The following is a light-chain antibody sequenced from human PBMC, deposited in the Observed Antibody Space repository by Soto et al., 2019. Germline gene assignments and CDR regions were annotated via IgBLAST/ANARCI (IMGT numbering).Light chain of an antibody. Sequence: QSVLTQPASVSGSPGQSITISCTGTSSDVGGYNYVSWYQQHPGQVPKLTIYEVSNRPSGVSNRFSGSKSGNTASLTISGLQAEDEADYYCSSYTSSSTLRVFGGGTKVTVL. CDR3: SSYTSSSTLRV. CDR2: EVS. CDR1: SSDVGGYNY. V-gene: IGLV2-14*01. J-gene: IGLJ3*02.